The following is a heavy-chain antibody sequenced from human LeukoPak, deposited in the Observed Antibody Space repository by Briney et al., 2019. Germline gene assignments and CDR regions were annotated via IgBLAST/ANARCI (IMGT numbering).Heavy chain of an antibody. V-gene: IGHV3-7*01. Sequence: GGSLRLSCAASGFPFSNYWMSWVRQTPGKGLEWMANIKEDGSEKYYMDSVKGRFTISRDNARNSLYLQMNSLRADDTAVYYCANSNLSPFDHWGQGTLVTVSS. J-gene: IGHJ4*02. CDR3: ANSNLSPFDH. CDR1: GFPFSNYW. D-gene: IGHD4/OR15-4a*01. CDR2: IKEDGSEK.